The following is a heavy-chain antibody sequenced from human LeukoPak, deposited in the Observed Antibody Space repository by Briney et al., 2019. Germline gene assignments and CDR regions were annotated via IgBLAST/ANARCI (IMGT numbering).Heavy chain of an antibody. Sequence: ASVKVSCMASGSTFSGYYMHWVRQAPGQGLEWMGWINPNSGGTSYAQKFQGRVTMTRDTSISTAYMELSRLRSDDSAVYYCATSGMVRGMDVWGQGTTVTVSS. CDR3: ATSGMVRGMDV. CDR1: GSTFSGYY. J-gene: IGHJ6*02. CDR2: INPNSGGT. V-gene: IGHV1-2*02. D-gene: IGHD3-10*01.